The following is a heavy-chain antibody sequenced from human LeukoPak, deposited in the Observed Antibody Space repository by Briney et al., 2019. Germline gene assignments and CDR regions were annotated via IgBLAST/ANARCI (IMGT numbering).Heavy chain of an antibody. D-gene: IGHD6-19*01. CDR2: INHSGST. Sequence: PWEPLSLTRGVSSDFFSGYYWGWIRQPPGKGLEWIGEINHSGSTNYNASLKSRVTISVDTSKNQFSLKLSSVTAADTAVYYCARGGRGSGWYRREGIRAYYYMDVWGKGTTVTVSS. CDR3: ARGGRGSGWYRREGIRAYYYMDV. CDR1: SDFFSGYY. V-gene: IGHV4-34*01. J-gene: IGHJ6*03.